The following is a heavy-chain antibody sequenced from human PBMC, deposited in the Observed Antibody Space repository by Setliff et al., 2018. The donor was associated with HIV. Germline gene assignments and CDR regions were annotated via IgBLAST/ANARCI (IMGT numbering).Heavy chain of an antibody. CDR1: RFTFSDYY. D-gene: IGHD1-26*01. J-gene: IGHJ4*02. CDR2: ISSRGTTI. Sequence: GSLRLSCAASRFTFSDYYMSWIRQAPGKGLEWVSYISSRGTTIYYAGSVKGRFTISRDNAKNSLYLQMNSLRAEDTAVYYCARDRGGSYTPLDFWGQGTPVTVSS. V-gene: IGHV3-11*01. CDR3: ARDRGGSYTPLDF.